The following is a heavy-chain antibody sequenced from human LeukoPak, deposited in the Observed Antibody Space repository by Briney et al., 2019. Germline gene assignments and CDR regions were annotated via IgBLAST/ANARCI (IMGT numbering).Heavy chain of an antibody. CDR3: AGVEDYGGNYYFFDY. Sequence: ASVKVSCKASGYTFTGYHMHWVRQAPGQGLEWMGRINPNSGDTNYAQKFQGRVTMTRDTSINTAYIEVSRLTSDDTAVYYCAGVEDYGGNYYFFDYWGQGTLVTVSS. D-gene: IGHD4-23*01. V-gene: IGHV1-2*06. CDR2: INPNSGDT. CDR1: GYTFTGYH. J-gene: IGHJ4*02.